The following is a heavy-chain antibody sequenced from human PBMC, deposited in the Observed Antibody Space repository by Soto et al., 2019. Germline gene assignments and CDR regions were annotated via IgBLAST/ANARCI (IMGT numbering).Heavy chain of an antibody. CDR3: ASSRLAAAGTYNWFDP. D-gene: IGHD6-13*01. CDR2: MNPNSGNT. V-gene: IGHV1-8*01. J-gene: IGHJ5*02. Sequence: QVQLVQSGAEVKKPGASVKVSCKASGYTFTSYDINWVRQATGQGLEWMGWMNPNSGNTGYAQKFQGRVTTTRNTSISTAYMELSSLRSEDTAVYYCASSRLAAAGTYNWFDPWGQGTLVTVSS. CDR1: GYTFTSYD.